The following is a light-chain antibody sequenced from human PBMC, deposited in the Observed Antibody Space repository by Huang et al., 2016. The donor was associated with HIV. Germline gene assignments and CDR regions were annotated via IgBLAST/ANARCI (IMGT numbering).Light chain of an antibody. CDR3: QHYDNWPPRYT. V-gene: IGKV3-15*01. J-gene: IGKJ2*01. CDR2: AAS. CDR1: QSVKSN. Sequence: ETVMTQSPAILSVSPGESATLSCRASQSVKSNLAWYQQRPGQPPSLLIYAASTRATGVPPRFSGSGSETAFTLTISDLQSEDFALYFCQHYDNWPPRYTFGQGTKLDIK.